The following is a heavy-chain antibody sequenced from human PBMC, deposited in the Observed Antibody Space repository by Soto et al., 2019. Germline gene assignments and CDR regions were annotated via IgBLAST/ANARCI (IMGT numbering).Heavy chain of an antibody. CDR1: GYTFTAYY. Sequence: QVQLVQSGAEVKKPGASVKVSCKASGYTFTAYYMHWVRQAPGQGLEWMGWINPSSGGTNYAQKFQGWVIMTRDTSISTAYMELSRLRSDATAMYYCARGPGDFWSGDFDYWGQGTLVTVSS. J-gene: IGHJ4*02. CDR3: ARGPGDFWSGDFDY. CDR2: INPSSGGT. V-gene: IGHV1-2*04. D-gene: IGHD3-3*01.